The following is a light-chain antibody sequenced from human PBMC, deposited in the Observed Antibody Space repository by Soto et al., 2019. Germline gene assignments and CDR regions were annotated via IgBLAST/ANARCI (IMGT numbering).Light chain of an antibody. CDR3: FSYTTSSTLR. J-gene: IGLJ3*02. Sequence: QSVLTQPASVSGSPGQSITISCTGSSNDIGAYNYVSWYQHHPGKARKLMIYDVSKRPSGVSNRFSGSKSGNTASLTISGLQAEDEADHYCFSYTTSSTLRFGGGTKLTVL. CDR2: DVS. CDR1: SNDIGAYNY. V-gene: IGLV2-14*03.